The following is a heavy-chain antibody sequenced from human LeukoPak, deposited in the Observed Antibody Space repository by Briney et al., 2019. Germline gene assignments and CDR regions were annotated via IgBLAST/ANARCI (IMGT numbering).Heavy chain of an antibody. CDR2: ISSSGGST. CDR1: GFTFYNYA. D-gene: IGHD3-9*01. V-gene: IGHV3-23*01. CDR3: AREPWDILTGYYVTDY. J-gene: IGHJ4*02. Sequence: GGSLRLSCAASGFTFYNYAMSWVRQAPGKGPEWVSSISSSGGSTYYADSVKGRFTISRDNAKNSLYLQMNSLRAEDTAVYYCAREPWDILTGYYVTDYWGQGTLVTVSS.